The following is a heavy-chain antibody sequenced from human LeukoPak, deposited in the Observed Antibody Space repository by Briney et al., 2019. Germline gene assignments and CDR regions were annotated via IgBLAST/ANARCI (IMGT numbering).Heavy chain of an antibody. Sequence: GGSLRLSCAASGFTFSSYWMSWVRQAPGKGPEWVANIKYDGREKWYVDSVKGRFTISRDNAKNSLYLQMNSLRAEDTAVYYCAREPVRMRFMDVWGKGTTVTVSS. CDR3: AREPVRMRFMDV. J-gene: IGHJ6*03. CDR2: IKYDGREK. V-gene: IGHV3-7*01. CDR1: GFTFSSYW.